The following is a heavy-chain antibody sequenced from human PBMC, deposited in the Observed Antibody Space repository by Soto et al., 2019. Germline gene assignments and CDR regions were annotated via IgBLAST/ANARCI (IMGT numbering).Heavy chain of an antibody. D-gene: IGHD5-12*01. CDR1: GFTFSSYG. Sequence: QVQLVESGGGVVQPGRSLRLSCAASGFTFSSYGMHWVRQAPGKGLEWVAVIWYDGSNKYYADSVKGRFTISRDNSKNTLYLQMNSLRAEDTAVYYCARDKVATLPRWCFDYWGQGTLVTVSS. J-gene: IGHJ4*02. CDR3: ARDKVATLPRWCFDY. V-gene: IGHV3-33*01. CDR2: IWYDGSNK.